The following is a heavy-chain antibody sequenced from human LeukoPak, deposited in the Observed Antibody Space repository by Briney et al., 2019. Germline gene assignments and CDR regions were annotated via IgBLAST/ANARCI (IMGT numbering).Heavy chain of an antibody. Sequence: GGSLRLSCAASGFTFSSYAMSWVRQAPGKGLEWVSAISGSGRNTYYADSVKGRFTISRDNSKSTLYLQMNSLRAEDTAVYYCYDSSGRPFDYWGQGTLVTVSS. V-gene: IGHV3-23*01. J-gene: IGHJ4*02. CDR3: YDSSGRPFDY. CDR2: ISGSGRNT. D-gene: IGHD3-22*01. CDR1: GFTFSSYA.